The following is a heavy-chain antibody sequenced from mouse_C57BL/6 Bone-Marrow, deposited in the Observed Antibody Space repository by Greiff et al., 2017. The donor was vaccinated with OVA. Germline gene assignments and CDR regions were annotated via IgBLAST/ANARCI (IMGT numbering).Heavy chain of an antibody. J-gene: IGHJ3*01. CDR1: GFSLTSYG. Sequence: VKLMESGPGLVQPSQSLSITCKVSGFSLTSYGVHWVRQSPGKGLEWLGAIWSGGSTDYNAAFISRLSISKDESKSQFFVKMNSLQANDTAIYYCARNTLYYDYNGFAYWGQGTLVTVSA. CDR2: IWSGGST. CDR3: ARNTLYYDYNGFAY. D-gene: IGHD2-4*01. V-gene: IGHV2-2*02.